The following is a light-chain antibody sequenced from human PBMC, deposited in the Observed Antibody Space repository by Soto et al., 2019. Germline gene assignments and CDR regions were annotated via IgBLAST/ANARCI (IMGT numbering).Light chain of an antibody. V-gene: IGLV2-23*01. Sequence: QSALTQPASVSGSPGQSITISCTGTSIDVGSYNLVSWYQQHPGKAPTLMSYDGSKRPSGGSNRFSGSKSGNKASLTISGLQAEDEDDYYCCSYSCISTCVFGGGTKVTVL. CDR1: SIDVGSYNL. J-gene: IGLJ3*02. CDR3: CSYSCISTCV. CDR2: DGS.